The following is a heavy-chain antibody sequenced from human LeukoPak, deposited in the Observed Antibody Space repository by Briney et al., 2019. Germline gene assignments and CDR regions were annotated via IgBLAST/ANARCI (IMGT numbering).Heavy chain of an antibody. CDR2: ISAYNGNT. J-gene: IGHJ2*01. D-gene: IGHD2-21*02. CDR1: GYTFTSYG. CDR3: ARDNDYCGGDCYSRSYWYFDL. Sequence: ASVKVSCKASGYTFTSYGISWVRQAPGQGLEWMGWISAYNGNTNYAQKLQGRVTMTTDTSTSTAYMELRGLRSDDTAVYYCARDNDYCGGDCYSRSYWYFDLWGRGTLVTVSS. V-gene: IGHV1-18*01.